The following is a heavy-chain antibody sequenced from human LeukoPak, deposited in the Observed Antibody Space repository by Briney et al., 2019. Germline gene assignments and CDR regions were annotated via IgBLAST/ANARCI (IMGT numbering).Heavy chain of an antibody. CDR2: MNPNSGNT. V-gene: IGHV1-8*02. Sequence: ASVKVSCKASGGTFSSYAISWVRQAPGQGLEWMGWMNPNSGNTGYAQKFQGRVTMTRNTSISTAYMELSSLRSEDTAVYYCARELTGGYMDVWGKGTTVTVSS. J-gene: IGHJ6*03. D-gene: IGHD3-9*01. CDR3: ARELTGGYMDV. CDR1: GGTFSSYA.